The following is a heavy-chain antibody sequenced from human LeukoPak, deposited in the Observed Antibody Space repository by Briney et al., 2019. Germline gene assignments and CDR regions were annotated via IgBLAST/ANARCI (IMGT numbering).Heavy chain of an antibody. CDR1: GFIFNNFA. J-gene: IGHJ4*02. D-gene: IGHD6-19*01. CDR3: AKSLRYSSGCHHFDY. Sequence: PGGSLRLSCAASGFIFNNFAMSWVRQAPGKGLEWVSGISGSGTSPYCADSVKGRFTISRDNSKNTVYLQMNSLRVEDTAVYYCAKSLRYSSGCHHFDYWGQGTLVTVSS. V-gene: IGHV3-23*01. CDR2: ISGSGTSP.